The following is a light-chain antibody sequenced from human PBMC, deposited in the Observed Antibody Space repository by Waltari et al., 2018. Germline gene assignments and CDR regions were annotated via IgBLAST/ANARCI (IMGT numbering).Light chain of an antibody. CDR2: WAS. CDR3: QQYYTAPYT. Sequence: DIVMTQSPDSLPVSLGERATITCKSSQSVFYNSNNKHYLAWYQQKVGQPPKLVIYWASSRESGVPDRFSGSVSGTDFTLTISSLQTEDVAVYYCQQYYTAPYTFGQGTKLEIK. CDR1: QSVFYNSNNKHY. V-gene: IGKV4-1*01. J-gene: IGKJ2*01.